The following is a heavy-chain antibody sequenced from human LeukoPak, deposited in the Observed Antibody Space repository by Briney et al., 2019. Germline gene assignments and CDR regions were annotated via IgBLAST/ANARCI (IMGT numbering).Heavy chain of an antibody. D-gene: IGHD2-2*01. CDR1: GFTFSDYA. J-gene: IGHJ4*02. Sequence: PGGSLRLSCAASGFTFSDYAMTWVRQAPGKGLEWXXXISARGTNTQYADSVKGRFTIARDNPKNTLYLQMNSLRAEDTAVYYCAKDFPYCSSASCYPDWGQGTLVTVSS. V-gene: IGHV3-23*01. CDR3: AKDFPYCSSASCYPD. CDR2: ISARGTNT.